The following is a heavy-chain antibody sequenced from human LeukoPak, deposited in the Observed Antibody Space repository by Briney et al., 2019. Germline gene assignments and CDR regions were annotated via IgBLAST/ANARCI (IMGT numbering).Heavy chain of an antibody. J-gene: IGHJ6*02. CDR1: GYSFTSYW. Sequence: GESLKISCKGSGYSFTSYWIGWVRQMPGKGLEWMGIIYPGDSDTRYSPSFQGQVTISADKSISTAYLQWSSLKASDTAMYYCALGGGTVETPRRAYYYYGMDVWGQGTTVTVSS. V-gene: IGHV5-51*01. D-gene: IGHD4-23*01. CDR3: ALGGGTVETPRRAYYYYGMDV. CDR2: IYPGDSDT.